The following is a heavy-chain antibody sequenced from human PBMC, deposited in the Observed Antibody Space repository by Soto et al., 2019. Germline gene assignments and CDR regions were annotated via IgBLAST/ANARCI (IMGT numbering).Heavy chain of an antibody. Sequence: EVQLVESGGGLVQPGGSLRLSCEGSGFTFSSYWMHWIRQRPGKGLEWVARIDVGATVTSYADSVEGRFTVSRDNAENTLNPNLNSLKAEDPAVYLCERGGFEQVDYGGEGTL. D-gene: IGHD3-9*01. CDR2: IDVGATVT. V-gene: IGHV3-74*03. J-gene: IGHJ4*02. CDR1: GFTFSSYW. CDR3: ERGGFEQVDY.